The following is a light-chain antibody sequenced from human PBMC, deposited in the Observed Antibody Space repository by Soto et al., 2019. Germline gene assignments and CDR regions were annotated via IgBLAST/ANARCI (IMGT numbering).Light chain of an antibody. CDR2: GAT. Sequence: EIVLTQSPGTLSLSPGERATLSCRASQSVSNNYLAWSQQKPGQAPXXLIYGATNRATGIPDRFGGSGSRTDFTLTISRLEPEDFAVYYCQQYGSSGTFGQGTKVDIK. V-gene: IGKV3-20*01. J-gene: IGKJ1*01. CDR1: QSVSNNY. CDR3: QQYGSSGT.